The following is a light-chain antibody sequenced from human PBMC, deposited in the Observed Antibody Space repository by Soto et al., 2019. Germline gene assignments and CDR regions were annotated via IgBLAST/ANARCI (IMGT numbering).Light chain of an antibody. CDR2: DIR. J-gene: IGLJ1*01. V-gene: IGLV2-14*03. Sequence: QSALTQPASVYGSPGQSSTISCTGTSSDVGGYKYISWYQQHPGKAPKLLIYDIRNRPSGVSDRSSGSKSGNTASLTISGLQAEDEADYYCSSYTSSSTRVFGSGTKVTVL. CDR1: SSDVGGYKY. CDR3: SSYTSSSTRV.